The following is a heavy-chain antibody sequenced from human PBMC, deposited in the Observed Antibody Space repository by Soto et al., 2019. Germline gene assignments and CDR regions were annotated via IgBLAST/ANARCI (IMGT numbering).Heavy chain of an antibody. V-gene: IGHV3-23*01. CDR3: AKIGTMGDFYN. Sequence: EVQLLESGGGWVPPGGSLRLSCAASGFTFSSYAMSWVRQAPGKGLEWLAGITFRGDNTYYADSVKGRVTLSRDKSRNRQHLQMNSRKIEDTVVYEWAKIGTMGDFYNWGQGTLLTVSS. CDR1: GFTFSSYA. D-gene: IGHD1-26*01. CDR2: ITFRGDNT. J-gene: IGHJ4*02.